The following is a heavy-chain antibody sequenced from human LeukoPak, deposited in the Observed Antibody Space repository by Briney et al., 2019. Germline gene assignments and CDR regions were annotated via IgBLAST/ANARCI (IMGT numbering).Heavy chain of an antibody. D-gene: IGHD4-17*01. CDR3: AKVGQDYGDHYFFDS. J-gene: IGHJ4*02. CDR1: GFTFSSYV. CDR2: ISYDGSNE. V-gene: IGHV3-30*04. Sequence: GGSLRLSCAASGFTFSSYVMHWVRQAPGKGLEWVAIISYDGSNEYYADSVKGRFTISRDNAKNTLYLQMNSLRVEDTAVYFCAKVGQDYGDHYFFDSWGQGTLVTVSS.